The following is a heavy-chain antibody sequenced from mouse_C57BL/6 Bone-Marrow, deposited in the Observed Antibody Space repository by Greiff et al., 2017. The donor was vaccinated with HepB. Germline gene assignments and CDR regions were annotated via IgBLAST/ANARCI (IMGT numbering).Heavy chain of an antibody. D-gene: IGHD2-5*01. CDR3: TSDSNYAMDY. CDR2: IDPETGGT. V-gene: IGHV1-15*01. J-gene: IGHJ4*01. CDR1: GYTFTDYE. Sequence: QVQLQQSGAELVRPGASVTLSCKASGYTFTDYEMHWVKQTPVHGLEWIGAIDPETGGTAYNQKFKGKAILTADKSSSTAYMELRSLTSEDSAVYYCTSDSNYAMDYWGQGTSVTVSS.